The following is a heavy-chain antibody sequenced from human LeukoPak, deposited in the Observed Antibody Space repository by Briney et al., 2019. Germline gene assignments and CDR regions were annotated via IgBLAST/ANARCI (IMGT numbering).Heavy chain of an antibody. CDR3: ARGVRDGGSYYIDY. J-gene: IGHJ4*02. V-gene: IGHV1-69*13. D-gene: IGHD1-26*01. CDR2: IIPIFGTT. Sequence: GASVKVSCKTSGGTFNSYAFSWVRQAPGQGRECMGGIIPIFGTTNYARKFQGRVTINADESTSTAYMELSSLRSEDTAVYYCARGVRDGGSYYIDYWGQGTHVTVSS. CDR1: GGTFNSYA.